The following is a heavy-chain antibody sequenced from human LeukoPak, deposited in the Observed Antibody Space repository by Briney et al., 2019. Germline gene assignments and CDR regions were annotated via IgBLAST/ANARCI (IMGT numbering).Heavy chain of an antibody. D-gene: IGHD5-12*01. Sequence: ASVKFSCKASGGTFSSYAISWVRQAPGQGLEWMGGIIPIFGTANYAQKFQGRVTITADESTSTAYMELSSLRSEDTAVYYCARGTLGYGDAFDIWGQGTMVTVSS. CDR1: GGTFSSYA. V-gene: IGHV1-69*13. J-gene: IGHJ3*02. CDR3: ARGTLGYGDAFDI. CDR2: IIPIFGTA.